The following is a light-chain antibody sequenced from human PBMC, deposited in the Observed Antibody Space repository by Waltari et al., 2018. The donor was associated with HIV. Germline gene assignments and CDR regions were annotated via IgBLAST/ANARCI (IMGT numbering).Light chain of an antibody. V-gene: IGLV1-40*01. CDR2: ATI. Sequence: QSVLTQPPSVSGAPGQRVTISCTGGSSNIGAGYDVHWYQRLPGTAPKLLIFATINRPSGFPYRFSGSSSGTSASLAITGLQAEDEADYYCQSYDSSLTMVFGGGTKVTVL. CDR3: QSYDSSLTMV. J-gene: IGLJ2*01. CDR1: SSNIGAGYD.